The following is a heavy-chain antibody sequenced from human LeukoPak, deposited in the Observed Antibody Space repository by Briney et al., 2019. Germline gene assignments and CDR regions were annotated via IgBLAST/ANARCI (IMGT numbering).Heavy chain of an antibody. J-gene: IGHJ4*02. CDR2: IYYSGST. V-gene: IGHV4-59*08. CDR1: GGSISSYY. Sequence: SETLSLTCTVSGGSISSYYWSWIRQPPGKGLEWIGYIYYSGSTNYNPSLKSRVTISVDTSKNQFSLKLSSVTAADTAVYYCARQCSSSWYYFDYWGQGTLVTVSS. D-gene: IGHD6-13*01. CDR3: ARQCSSSWYYFDY.